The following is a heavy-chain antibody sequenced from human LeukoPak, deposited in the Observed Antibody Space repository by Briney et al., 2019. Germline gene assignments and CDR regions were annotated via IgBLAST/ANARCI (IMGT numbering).Heavy chain of an antibody. CDR1: GFTFDDYG. D-gene: IGHD2-15*01. Sequence: PGGSLRLSCAASGFTFDDYGMSWVRQAPGKGLEWVSGINWNGDSTGYADSVKGRFTISRDNAKNSLYLQMNSLRAEDTALYYCARDTGYCSGGSCSDYYYYMDVWGKGTTVTVSS. CDR2: INWNGDST. J-gene: IGHJ6*03. V-gene: IGHV3-20*04. CDR3: ARDTGYCSGGSCSDYYYYMDV.